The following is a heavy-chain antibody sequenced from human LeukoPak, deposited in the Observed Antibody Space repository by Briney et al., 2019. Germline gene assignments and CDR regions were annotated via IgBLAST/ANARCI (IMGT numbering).Heavy chain of an antibody. V-gene: IGHV4-39*01. CDR3: ARHSSPDVVPAAIRSGIDP. Sequence: PSETLSLTCTVSGGSISSSSYYWGWIRQPPEKGLEWIGSIYYSGSTYYNPSLKSRVTISVDTSKNQFSLKLSSVTAADTAVYYCARHSSPDVVPAAIRSGIDPWGQGTLVTVSS. CDR1: GGSISSSSYY. J-gene: IGHJ5*02. CDR2: IYYSGST. D-gene: IGHD2-2*01.